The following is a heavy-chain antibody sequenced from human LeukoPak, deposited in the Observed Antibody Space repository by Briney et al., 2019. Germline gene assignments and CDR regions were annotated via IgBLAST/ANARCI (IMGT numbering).Heavy chain of an antibody. CDR3: TKGRAAQSDFGY. Sequence: PGGSLRLSCTASGFTPSSYWLAWVRQAAGKGLEWVAHIEQEGSKKEYVDSVKGRFTISRDNAKNSVYLDMISLRVEDTAVYYCTKGRAAQSDFGYWGQGTLVTVSS. D-gene: IGHD6-25*01. V-gene: IGHV3-7*01. CDR2: IEQEGSKK. J-gene: IGHJ4*02. CDR1: GFTPSSYW.